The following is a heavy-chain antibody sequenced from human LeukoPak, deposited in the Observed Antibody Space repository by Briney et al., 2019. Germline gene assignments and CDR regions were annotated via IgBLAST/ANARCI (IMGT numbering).Heavy chain of an antibody. V-gene: IGHV3-73*01. Sequence: GGSLRLSCAASGFTFSGSAMHWVRQASGKGLEWVGRIRSKANSYATAYGASMKGRFTISRDDSKNTAYLQVNSLKTEDTAVYYCWGSGYIQGGPIFDYWGQGTLVTVSS. CDR2: IRSKANSYAT. J-gene: IGHJ4*02. CDR1: GFTFSGSA. D-gene: IGHD3-22*01. CDR3: WGSGYIQGGPIFDY.